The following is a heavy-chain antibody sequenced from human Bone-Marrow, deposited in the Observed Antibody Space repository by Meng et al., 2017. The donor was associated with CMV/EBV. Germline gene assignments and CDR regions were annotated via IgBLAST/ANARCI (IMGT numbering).Heavy chain of an antibody. Sequence: SVKVSCKASGYTFTGYYMHWVRQAPGQGLEWMGWINPNSGGTNYAQKFQGRVTMTRDTSISTAYMELSRLRSDDTAVYYCAREGYCLSSGCSGPNWFDPWGQGILVTVSS. D-gene: IGHD6-19*01. J-gene: IGHJ5*02. CDR1: GYTFTGYY. CDR3: AREGYCLSSGCSGPNWFDP. CDR2: INPNSGGT. V-gene: IGHV1-2*02.